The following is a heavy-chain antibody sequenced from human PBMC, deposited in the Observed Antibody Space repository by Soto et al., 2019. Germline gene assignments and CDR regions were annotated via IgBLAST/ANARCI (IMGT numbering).Heavy chain of an antibody. V-gene: IGHV3-33*01. CDR3: ARETKAVAGILDY. CDR1: GFTFSSYG. J-gene: IGHJ4*02. CDR2: IWYDGSNK. D-gene: IGHD6-19*01. Sequence: GGSLRLSCAASGFTFSSYGMHWVRQAPGKGLEWVAVIWYDGSNKYYAGSVKGRFTISRDNSKNTLYLQMNSLRAEDTAVYYCARETKAVAGILDYWGQGTLVTVSS.